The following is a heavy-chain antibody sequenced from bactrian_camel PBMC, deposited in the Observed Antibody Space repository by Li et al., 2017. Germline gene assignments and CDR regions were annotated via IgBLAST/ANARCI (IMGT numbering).Heavy chain of an antibody. CDR1: GHTSNIWS. V-gene: IGHV3S53*01. CDR2: IGMDGRT. J-gene: IGHJ4*01. Sequence: HVQLVESGGDLVQPGGSLRLSCTYSGHTSNIWSMGWFRRAPGKEREGVAAIGMDGRTSAADSVKGRFTIAKDNAKNVWYLQMSSLNPEDTAMYYCAAERGTYSSSLCIRRLRHVGRTAQGTQVTVS. D-gene: IGHD6*01.